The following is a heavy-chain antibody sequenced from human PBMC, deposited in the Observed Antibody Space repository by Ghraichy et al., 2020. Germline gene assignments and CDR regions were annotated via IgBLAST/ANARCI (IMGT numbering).Heavy chain of an antibody. CDR3: ARVDSSGLVGY. J-gene: IGHJ4*02. D-gene: IGHD3-22*01. V-gene: IGHV4-61*01. CDR1: GGAVSSGSYY. Sequence: SETLSLTCTVSGGAVSSGSYYWSWIRQPPGKGLEYIGYIYSSGRTNYNPSLKSRVTISVDTSKNQFSLKLSSVTAADTAVYYCARVDSSGLVGYWGQGTLVTVSS. CDR2: IYSSGRT.